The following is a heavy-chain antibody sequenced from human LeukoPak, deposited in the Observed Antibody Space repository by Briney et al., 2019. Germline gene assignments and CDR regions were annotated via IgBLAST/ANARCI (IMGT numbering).Heavy chain of an antibody. J-gene: IGHJ4*02. CDR3: ARGPNSNWSGLDF. CDR2: ISPTGSTT. D-gene: IGHD6-6*01. V-gene: IGHV3-74*01. Sequence: GGSLRLSCAASGFTFTSYAMSWVRQAPGKGLEWVSRISPTGSTTSYADSVKGRFTVSRDNAKNTLYLQVNNLRAEDTAVYYCARGPNSNWSGLDFWGQGTLLTVSS. CDR1: GFTFTSYA.